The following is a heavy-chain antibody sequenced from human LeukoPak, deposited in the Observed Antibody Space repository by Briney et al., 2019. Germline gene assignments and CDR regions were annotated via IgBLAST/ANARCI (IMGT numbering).Heavy chain of an antibody. CDR1: GYTFTGYY. J-gene: IGHJ4*02. CDR2: INPNSGGT. CDR3: ARETDSSSWYGY. D-gene: IGHD6-13*01. V-gene: IGHV1-2*06. Sequence: ASVKVSCKASGYTFTGYYMRWVRQAPGQGLEWMGRINPNSGGTNYAQNFQGRVTMTRDTSISTAYMELSRLRSDDTAVYYCARETDSSSWYGYWGQGTLVTVSS.